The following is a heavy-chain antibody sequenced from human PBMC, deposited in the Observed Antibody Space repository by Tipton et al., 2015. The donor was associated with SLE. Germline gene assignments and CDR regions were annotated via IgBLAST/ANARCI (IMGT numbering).Heavy chain of an antibody. V-gene: IGHV4-61*02. J-gene: IGHJ5*02. CDR3: AREIGS. Sequence: LRLSCTVSGGSISSGSYYWSWIRQPAGKGLEWIGRIYTSGSTNYNPSLKSRVTISVDTSKNQFSLKLSSVTAADTAVYYCAREIGSWGQGTLVTVSS. CDR1: GGSISSGSYY. CDR2: IYTSGST.